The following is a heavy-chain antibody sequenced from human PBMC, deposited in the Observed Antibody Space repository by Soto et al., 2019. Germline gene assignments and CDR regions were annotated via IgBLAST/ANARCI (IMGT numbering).Heavy chain of an antibody. CDR2: IYWDDDK. V-gene: IGHV2-5*02. D-gene: IGHD6-6*01. CDR3: ARTKYSISSFDY. Sequence: SGPTLVNPTQTLTLTCTFSGFSLSTDDVGVGWIRQPPGKALDWLAVIYWDDDKRYSPSLKSRLTITKDTSKNQVVLTMTNMDPVDTATYYCARTKYSISSFDYWGQGALVTVS. CDR1: GFSLSTDDVG. J-gene: IGHJ4*02.